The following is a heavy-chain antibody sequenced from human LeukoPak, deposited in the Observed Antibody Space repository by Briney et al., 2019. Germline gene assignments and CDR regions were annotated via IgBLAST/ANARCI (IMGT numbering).Heavy chain of an antibody. D-gene: IGHD2-15*01. CDR2: IISSSTTI. CDR1: GFTFSSYS. CDR3: ARDPDPYCSGGSCDGGAFDI. V-gene: IGHV3-48*01. J-gene: IGHJ3*02. Sequence: TGGSLRLSCAASGFTFSSYSMNWVRQAPGKGLEWVSYIISSSTTIYYADSVKGRFTISRDNAKNSLYLQMNSLRAEDTAVYYCARDPDPYCSGGSCDGGAFDIWGQGTMVTVSS.